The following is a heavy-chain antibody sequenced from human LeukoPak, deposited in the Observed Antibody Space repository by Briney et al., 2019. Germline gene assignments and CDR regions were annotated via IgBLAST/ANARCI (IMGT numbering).Heavy chain of an antibody. CDR3: AREGPVSIAADTPFDY. D-gene: IGHD6-13*01. V-gene: IGHV4-4*07. CDR2: IYTSGST. CDR1: GGSISSYY. J-gene: IGHJ4*02. Sequence: SETLSLTCTVSGGSISSYYWSWIRQPAGKGLELIGRIYTSGSTNYNPSLKSRVTMSVDTSKNQFSLKLSSVSSADTAVYYCAREGPVSIAADTPFDYWGQGTLVTVSS.